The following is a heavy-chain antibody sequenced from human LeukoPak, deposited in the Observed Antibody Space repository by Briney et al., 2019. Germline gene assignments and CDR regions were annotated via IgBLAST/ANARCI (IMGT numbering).Heavy chain of an antibody. D-gene: IGHD3-9*01. CDR1: GFTFSSYG. CDR2: IWYDGSNK. V-gene: IGHV3-33*08. CDR3: ARDLGRYFDWFGEDY. J-gene: IGHJ4*02. Sequence: PGGSLRLSCAASGFTFSSYGMHWVRQAPGKGLEWVAVIWYDGSNKYYADSVKGRFTISRDNSKNTLYLQMNSLRAEDTAVYYCARDLGRYFDWFGEDYWGQGTLVTVSS.